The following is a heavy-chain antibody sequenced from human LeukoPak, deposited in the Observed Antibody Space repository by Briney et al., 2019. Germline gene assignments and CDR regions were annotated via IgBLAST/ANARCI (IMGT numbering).Heavy chain of an antibody. CDR2: IYYSGST. CDR1: GGSISSYY. CDR3: ARVRVGATNWFDP. D-gene: IGHD1-26*01. Sequence: MPSETLSLACTVSGGSISSYYWSWIRQPPGKGLEWIGYIYYSGSTYYNPSLKSRVTISVDTSKNQFSLKLSSVTAADTAVYYCARVRVGATNWFDPWGQGTLVTVSS. J-gene: IGHJ5*02. V-gene: IGHV4-59*12.